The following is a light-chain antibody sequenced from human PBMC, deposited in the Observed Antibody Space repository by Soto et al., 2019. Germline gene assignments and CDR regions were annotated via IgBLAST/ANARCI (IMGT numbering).Light chain of an antibody. Sequence: DIVMTQSPDSLAVSLGERATINCKSSQSVLYSSNNKNYLAWYQQKPGQPPKLLIYWASTRDSGVPDRFSGSGSGTDFTLTISTLQAEAVEVYYCHHYYTTPLTFGGGTKVDIK. CDR2: WAS. J-gene: IGKJ4*01. CDR3: HHYYTTPLT. CDR1: QSVLYSSNNKNY. V-gene: IGKV4-1*01.